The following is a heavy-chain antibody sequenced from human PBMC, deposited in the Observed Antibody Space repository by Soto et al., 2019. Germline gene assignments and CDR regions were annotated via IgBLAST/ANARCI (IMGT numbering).Heavy chain of an antibody. CDR1: GFTFSSYA. V-gene: IGHV3-23*01. J-gene: IGHJ4*02. Sequence: EVQLLESGGGLVQPGGSLRLSCAASGFTFSSYAMSWVRQAPGKGLEWVSAISGSGGSTYYADSVKVRFTISRDNSKNTLYLQMNSLRAEDTAVYYCAKAGSLLWFGEPRYYFDYWGQGTLVTVSS. D-gene: IGHD3-10*01. CDR2: ISGSGGST. CDR3: AKAGSLLWFGEPRYYFDY.